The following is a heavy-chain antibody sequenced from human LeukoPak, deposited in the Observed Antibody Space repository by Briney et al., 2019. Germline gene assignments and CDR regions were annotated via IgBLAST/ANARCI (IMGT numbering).Heavy chain of an antibody. CDR2: INPNSGGT. D-gene: IGHD2-21*01. CDR1: GYTFTGYY. V-gene: IGHV1-2*02. J-gene: IGHJ3*02. CDR3: AIPYCGGDCWAFDI. Sequence: ASVKVSCKASGYTFTGYYMHWVRQAPGQGLEWMGWINPNSGGTNYAQKFQGRVTMTRDTSISTAYMELSRLRSDDTAVYYCAIPYCGGDCWAFDIWGQGTMVTVSS.